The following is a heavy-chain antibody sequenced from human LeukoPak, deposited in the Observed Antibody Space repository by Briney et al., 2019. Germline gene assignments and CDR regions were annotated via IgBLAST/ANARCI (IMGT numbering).Heavy chain of an antibody. D-gene: IGHD2-2*01. V-gene: IGHV1-69*13. J-gene: IGHJ4*02. CDR2: MIPIFGTA. CDR1: GGTFSSYA. CDR3: GRSPHCSSTSCYLDY. Sequence: GASVKVSCKASGGTFSSYAISWVRQAPGQGLEWMGGMIPIFGTANYAQKFQGRVTITADESTSTAYMELSSLRSEDTAVYYCGRSPHCSSTSCYLDYWGQGTLVTVSS.